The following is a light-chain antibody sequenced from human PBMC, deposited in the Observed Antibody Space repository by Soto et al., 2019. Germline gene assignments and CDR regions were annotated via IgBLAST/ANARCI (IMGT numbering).Light chain of an antibody. CDR2: GAS. CDR3: QQYNTYFRT. CDR1: QSVSSN. V-gene: IGKV3-15*01. Sequence: EIEMTQSPATLSVSPGERATLSCRASQSVSSNLAWYQQKPGQAPGLLIYGASTRATGIPARFSGSGSGTEFTLTISSLQSEDFAVYYCQQYNTYFRTFGQGTKLEIK. J-gene: IGKJ2*01.